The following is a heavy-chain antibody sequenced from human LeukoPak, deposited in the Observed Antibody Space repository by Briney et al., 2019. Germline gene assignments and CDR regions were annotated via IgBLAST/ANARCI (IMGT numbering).Heavy chain of an antibody. CDR1: GGSISSSSYY. Sequence: PSETLSLTCTVSGGSISSSSYYWGWIRQPPGKGLEWIGSIYYSGSTYYNPSLKSRVTISVDTSKNQFSLKLSSVTAADTAVYYRARLGFGELLSDYWGQGTLVTVSS. D-gene: IGHD3-10*01. CDR3: ARLGFGELLSDY. CDR2: IYYSGST. J-gene: IGHJ4*02. V-gene: IGHV4-39*01.